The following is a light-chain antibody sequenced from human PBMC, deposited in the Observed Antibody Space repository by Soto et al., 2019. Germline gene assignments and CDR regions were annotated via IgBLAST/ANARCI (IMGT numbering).Light chain of an antibody. CDR2: KAS. V-gene: IGKV1-5*03. CDR1: QSISSW. J-gene: IGKJ1*01. CDR3: QQYSDYPWT. Sequence: DIQMTQSPSTLSASVGDRVTITCRASQSISSWLAWYQQKPGKATKLLIYKASSLESEVPSRFSGSGAGTEFTLTISSLQPDDFANYYCQQYSDYPWTFAQGNKVEIK.